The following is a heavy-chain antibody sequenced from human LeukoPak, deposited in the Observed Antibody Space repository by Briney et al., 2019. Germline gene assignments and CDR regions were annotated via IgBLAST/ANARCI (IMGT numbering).Heavy chain of an antibody. CDR3: ARHRYGVNAHFDS. V-gene: IGHV4-59*01. CDR2: VYNSGRT. J-gene: IGHJ4*02. D-gene: IGHD4-23*01. Sequence: SETLSLTCFVSGGSIRRYYWSWIRQPPGKGLEGIGYVYNSGRTSSDYNPSLKSRVTISMDTSRKDFSLKLTSVTSADTAVYYCARHRYGVNAHFDSWGQGTLVTVSS. CDR1: GGSIRRYY.